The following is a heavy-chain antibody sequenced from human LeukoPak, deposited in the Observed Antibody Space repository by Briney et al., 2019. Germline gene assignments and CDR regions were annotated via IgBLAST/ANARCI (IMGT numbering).Heavy chain of an antibody. CDR2: IGTYKGNT. CDR3: ARTPGMVVVKTFYCMDV. Sequence: ASVKVSCKTSGYTFTSDGISWVRQAPGQGLEWMGWIGTYKGNTNYAQMYQGRVTMTTDTSTSTAYMELKNLRSDDTAVYYCARTPGMVVVKTFYCMDVWGQGTTVTVSS. D-gene: IGHD3-22*01. J-gene: IGHJ6*02. CDR1: GYTFTSDG. V-gene: IGHV1-18*01.